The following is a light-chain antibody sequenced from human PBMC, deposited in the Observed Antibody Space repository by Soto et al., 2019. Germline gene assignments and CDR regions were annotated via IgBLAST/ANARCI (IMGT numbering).Light chain of an antibody. Sequence: QSVLTQPASVSGSPGQSITISCTGTSSDVGSHNFVSWYQQRPGKAPKLMIFEVTKQPSGVSSRFSASKSGNTASLTISGVQAEDEADYYCCSYAGTTTWVFGGGTKLTVL. CDR2: EVT. V-gene: IGLV2-23*02. CDR1: SSDVGSHNF. J-gene: IGLJ2*01. CDR3: CSYAGTTTWV.